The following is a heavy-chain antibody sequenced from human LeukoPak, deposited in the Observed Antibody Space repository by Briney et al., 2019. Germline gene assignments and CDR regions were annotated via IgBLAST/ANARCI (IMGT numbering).Heavy chain of an antibody. V-gene: IGHV4-4*07. CDR3: ARDPYGDYRRGYFDY. D-gene: IGHD4-17*01. J-gene: IGHJ4*02. CDR1: GGSISNYY. Sequence: PSETLSLTCTVSGGSISNYYWSWIRQPAGKGLECFGRIFSSGATNYSPSLKSRVTLSVDTSKNQFSLTLSSVTAADTAVYYCARDPYGDYRRGYFDYWGQGILVTVSS. CDR2: IFSSGAT.